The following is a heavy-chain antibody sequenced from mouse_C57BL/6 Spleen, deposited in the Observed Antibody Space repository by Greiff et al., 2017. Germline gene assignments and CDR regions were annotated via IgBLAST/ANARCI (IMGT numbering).Heavy chain of an antibody. CDR2: IDPSDSYT. J-gene: IGHJ4*01. Sequence: VKLQQPGAELVKPGASVKLSCKASGYTFTSYWMQWVKQRPGQGLEWIGEIDPSDSYTNYNQKFKGKATLTVDTSSSTAYMQLSSLTSEDSAVYYCARYKWSYAMDYWGQGTSVTVSS. D-gene: IGHD1-3*01. CDR3: ARYKWSYAMDY. V-gene: IGHV1-50*01. CDR1: GYTFTSYW.